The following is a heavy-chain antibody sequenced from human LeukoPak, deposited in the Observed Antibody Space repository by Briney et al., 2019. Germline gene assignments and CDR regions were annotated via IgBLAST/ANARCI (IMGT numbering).Heavy chain of an antibody. CDR1: GGSISSGDYY. J-gene: IGHJ6*02. V-gene: IGHV4-30-4*01. Sequence: SQTLSLTCTVSGGSISSGDYYWSWIRQPPGKGLEWIGYIYYSGSTYYNPSLKSRVTISVDTSKNQFSLKLSSVTAADTAVYYCARGSGGNSGLHYYYGMDVWGQGTTATVSS. CDR2: IYYSGST. D-gene: IGHD4-23*01. CDR3: ARGSGGNSGLHYYYGMDV.